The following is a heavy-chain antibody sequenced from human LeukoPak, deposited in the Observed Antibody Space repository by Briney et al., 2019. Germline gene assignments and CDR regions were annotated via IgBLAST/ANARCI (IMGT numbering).Heavy chain of an antibody. CDR2: IYYSGST. J-gene: IGHJ4*02. Sequence: PSETLSLTCSVSGGSIISSSYYWAWIRQPPGTGLEWIGYIYYSGSTYYNPSLKSRVTISVDTSKNQFSLKLSSVTAADTAVYYCARVHGDYLNFDYWGQGTLVTVSS. D-gene: IGHD4-17*01. CDR3: ARVHGDYLNFDY. CDR1: GGSIISSSYY. V-gene: IGHV4-30-4*08.